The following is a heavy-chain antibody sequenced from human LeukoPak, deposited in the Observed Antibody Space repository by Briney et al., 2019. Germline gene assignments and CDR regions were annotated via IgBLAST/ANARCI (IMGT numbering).Heavy chain of an antibody. CDR2: INHSGST. CDR3: ARGAGYCSGGSCSYYFGY. V-gene: IGHV4-34*01. CDR1: GGSFSGYY. D-gene: IGHD2-15*01. Sequence: SSETLSLTCAVYGGSFSGYYWSWIRQPPGKGLEWIGEINHSGSTNYNPSLKSRVTISVDTSKNQFSLKLSSVTAADTAVYYCARGAGYCSGGSCSYYFGYWGQGTLVTVSS. J-gene: IGHJ4*02.